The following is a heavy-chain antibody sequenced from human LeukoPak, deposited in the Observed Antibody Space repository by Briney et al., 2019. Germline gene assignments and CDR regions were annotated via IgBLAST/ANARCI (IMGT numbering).Heavy chain of an antibody. CDR2: IRGSGGNT. Sequence: GGSLRLSCAASGFTFSTYAMSWVRQAPGQGLEWVSGIRGSGGNTYYADTVRGRFTIYRDNSYNTLYLQMNSLRAEDTAVYYCAKGGKYSGSGSPDYWGQGTLVTVSS. CDR1: GFTFSTYA. V-gene: IGHV3-23*01. D-gene: IGHD6-6*01. CDR3: AKGGKYSGSGSPDY. J-gene: IGHJ4*02.